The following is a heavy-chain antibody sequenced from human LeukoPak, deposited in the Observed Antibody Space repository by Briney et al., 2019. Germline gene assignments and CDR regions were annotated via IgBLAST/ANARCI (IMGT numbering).Heavy chain of an antibody. CDR1: KFAFSSYS. CDR2: ISGGGGNT. J-gene: IGHJ3*02. V-gene: IGHV3-23*01. CDR3: GKNRYSGSLSPFDI. D-gene: IGHD1-26*01. Sequence: GGSLRLSCAASKFAFSSYSMSWVRQAPGKGLEWVSAISGGGGNTYYADSVKGRFTISRDNSKNTLYLQMNSLRAEDTAVYYCGKNRYSGSLSPFDIWGQGTMVTVSS.